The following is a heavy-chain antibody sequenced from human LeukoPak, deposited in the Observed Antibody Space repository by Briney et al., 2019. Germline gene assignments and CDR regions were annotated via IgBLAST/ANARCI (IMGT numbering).Heavy chain of an antibody. D-gene: IGHD5-24*01. V-gene: IGHV3-21*01. CDR2: ISSSSSYI. J-gene: IGHJ3*02. CDR1: GFTFSSYG. CDR3: AREMATTDDAFDI. Sequence: GRSLRLSCAASGFTFSSYGMHWVRQAPGKGLEWVSSISSSSSYIYYADSVKGRFTISRDNAKNSLYLQMNSLRAEDTAVYYCAREMATTDDAFDIWGQGTMVTVSS.